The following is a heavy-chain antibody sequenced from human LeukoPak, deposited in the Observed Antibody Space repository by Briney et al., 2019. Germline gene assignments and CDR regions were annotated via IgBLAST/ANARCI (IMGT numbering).Heavy chain of an antibody. CDR2: IFGTV. D-gene: IGHD1-1*01. Sequence: SVKVSCKASGGSFSNFAISWVRQAPGQGFEWLGGIFGTVTYAPNFQGRVSFTTDESTSTAYMELSGLTSEDTAVYYFVAQLVDAPPHLYYWGQGTLVTVSS. V-gene: IGHV1-69*05. CDR3: VAQLVDAPPHLYY. J-gene: IGHJ4*02. CDR1: GGSFSNFA.